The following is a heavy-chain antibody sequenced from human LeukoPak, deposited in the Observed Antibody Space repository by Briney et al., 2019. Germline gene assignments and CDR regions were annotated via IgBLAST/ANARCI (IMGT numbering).Heavy chain of an antibody. J-gene: IGHJ4*02. CDR2: IWYDGSNK. CDR1: GFTFRTYG. CDR3: ARDQNGYFDY. Sequence: GGSLRFSCAASGFTFRTYGMHWVRQAPGEGLEWVAVIWYDGSNKYYADSVKGRFTVSRDNSKNTLYLQMNSLRAEDTAVYYCARDQNGYFDYWGQGTLVTVSS. V-gene: IGHV3-33*01.